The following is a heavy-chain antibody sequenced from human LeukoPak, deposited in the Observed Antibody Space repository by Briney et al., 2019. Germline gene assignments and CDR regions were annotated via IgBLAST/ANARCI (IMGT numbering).Heavy chain of an antibody. CDR3: ARGVVRGGENYYGMDV. V-gene: IGHV3-33*01. CDR1: GFTFSSYG. CDR2: IWYDGSNK. Sequence: GGSLRLSCAASGFTFSSYGMHWVRQAPGKGLEWVAVIWYDGSNKYYADSVKGRFTISRDNSKNTLYLQMNSLRAGDTAVYYCARGVVRGGENYYGMDVWGKGTTVTVSS. J-gene: IGHJ6*04. D-gene: IGHD3-10*01.